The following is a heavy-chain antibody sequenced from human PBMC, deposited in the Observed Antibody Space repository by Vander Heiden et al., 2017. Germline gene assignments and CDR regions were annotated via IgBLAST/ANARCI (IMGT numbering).Heavy chain of an antibody. CDR2: IYYSGST. J-gene: IGHJ5*02. V-gene: IGHV4-31*03. Sequence: QVQLQASGPGLVKPSQTLSLTCTVSGGPISSGGYYWSWIRQHPGKGLEWIGYIYYSGSTYYNPSLKSRVTISVDTSKNQFSLKLSAVTAADTAVYYCARYGDYVGWFDPWGQGTLVTVSS. CDR1: GGPISSGGYY. D-gene: IGHD4-17*01. CDR3: ARYGDYVGWFDP.